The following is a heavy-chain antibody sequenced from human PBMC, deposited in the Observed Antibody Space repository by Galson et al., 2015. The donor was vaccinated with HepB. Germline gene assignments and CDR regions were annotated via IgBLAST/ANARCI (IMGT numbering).Heavy chain of an antibody. Sequence: SLRLSCAASRFTFSSYAMSWVRQAPGKGLEWVSAISGSGGSTYYADSVKGRFTISRDNSKNTLYLQMNSLRAEDTAVYYCAKDLYGDYHFYWGQGTLVTVSS. CDR1: RFTFSSYA. V-gene: IGHV3-23*01. J-gene: IGHJ4*02. D-gene: IGHD4-17*01. CDR2: ISGSGGST. CDR3: AKDLYGDYHFY.